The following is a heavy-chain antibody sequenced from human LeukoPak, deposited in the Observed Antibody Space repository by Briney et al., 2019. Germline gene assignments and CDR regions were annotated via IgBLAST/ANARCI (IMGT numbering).Heavy chain of an antibody. J-gene: IGHJ4*02. CDR2: IYYSGGT. CDR1: GGSISNSYY. D-gene: IGHD3-10*01. Sequence: PSETLSLTCTVSGGSISNSYYWGWIRQPPGKGLEGIGSIYYSGGTYYNPALRVRATISLDRSKNPASLRLHSVTAADTALYYCAGLVGRYNNGMYYYFDYWGQGILVTASS. V-gene: IGHV4-39*07. CDR3: AGLVGRYNNGMYYYFDY.